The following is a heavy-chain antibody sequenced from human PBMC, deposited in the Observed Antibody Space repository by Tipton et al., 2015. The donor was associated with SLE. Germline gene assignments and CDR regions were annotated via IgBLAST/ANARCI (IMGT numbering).Heavy chain of an antibody. J-gene: IGHJ4*02. CDR1: GFTFSSYA. Sequence: QVQLVQSGGGLVKPGGSLRLSCAASGFTFSSYAMHWVRQAPGKGLEWVAVISYDGSNKYYADSVKGRFTISRDNSKNTLYLQMNSLRAEDTAVYYCARGLGYCGGDCYPLDYWGQGTLVTVSS. CDR2: ISYDGSNK. D-gene: IGHD2-21*02. V-gene: IGHV3-30*04. CDR3: ARGLGYCGGDCYPLDY.